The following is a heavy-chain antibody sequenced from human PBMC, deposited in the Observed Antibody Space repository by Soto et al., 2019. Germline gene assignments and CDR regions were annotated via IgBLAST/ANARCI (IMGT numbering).Heavy chain of an antibody. CDR2: TYYRSKWYN. V-gene: IGHV6-1*01. D-gene: IGHD2-15*01. CDR1: GDSVSSNSAA. J-gene: IGHJ5*02. Sequence: TLSLTCAISGDSVSSNSAAWNWIRQSPSRGLEWLGRTYYRSKWYNDYAISVKSRITINPDTSKNQFSLQLNSVTPEDTAVYYCARDGVYCSGGSCHNWFDPWGQGTLVTVS. CDR3: ARDGVYCSGGSCHNWFDP.